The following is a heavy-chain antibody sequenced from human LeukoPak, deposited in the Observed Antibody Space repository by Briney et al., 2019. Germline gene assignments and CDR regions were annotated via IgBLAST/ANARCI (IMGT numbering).Heavy chain of an antibody. CDR2: ISWNSGSI. D-gene: IGHD3-10*01. J-gene: IGHJ6*03. CDR3: AKDKMVRGVLYYYYYMDV. Sequence: PGGSLRLSCAASAFTFDDYAMHWVRQAPGKGLEWLSGISWNSGSIGYADSVKGRFTISRDNAKNSLYLQMNSLRAEDTALYYCAKDKMVRGVLYYYYYMDVWGKGTTVTISS. V-gene: IGHV3-9*01. CDR1: AFTFDDYA.